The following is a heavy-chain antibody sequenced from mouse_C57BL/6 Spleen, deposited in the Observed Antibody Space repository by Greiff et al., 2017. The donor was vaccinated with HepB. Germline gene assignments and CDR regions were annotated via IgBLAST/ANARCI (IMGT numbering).Heavy chain of an antibody. J-gene: IGHJ3*01. Sequence: VQLQQSGAELVRPGSSVKLSCKASGYTFTSYWMHWVKQRPIQGLEWIGNIDPSDSETHYNQKFKDKATLTVDKSSSTAYMQLSSLTSEDSAVYYCARGEGNLDPFAYWGQGTLVTVSA. CDR3: ARGEGNLDPFAY. CDR1: GYTFTSYW. V-gene: IGHV1-52*01. CDR2: IDPSDSET. D-gene: IGHD2-1*01.